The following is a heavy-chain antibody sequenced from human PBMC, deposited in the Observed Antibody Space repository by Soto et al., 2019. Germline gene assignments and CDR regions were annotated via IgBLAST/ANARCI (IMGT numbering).Heavy chain of an antibody. V-gene: IGHV5-51*01. J-gene: IGHJ4*02. CDR1: VYNFAGYW. Sequence: PGESPKISCKGSVYNFAGYWIAWFRQMPGKGLELMGIIYPSDSDTRYRPSFQGQVTISADKSISSAYLQWSSLRASDTAMYYCARGGVSTRTFDYWGQGTPVTVSS. CDR2: IYPSDSDT. CDR3: ARGGVSTRTFDY. D-gene: IGHD3-3*01.